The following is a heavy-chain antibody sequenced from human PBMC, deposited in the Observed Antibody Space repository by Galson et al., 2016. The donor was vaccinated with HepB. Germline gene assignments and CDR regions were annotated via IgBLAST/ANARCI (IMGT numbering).Heavy chain of an antibody. V-gene: IGHV4-4*02. D-gene: IGHD1-26*01. Sequence: SETLSLTCAVSDASISSSNWWTWVRQPPGKGLEWIGEIYRNGNTNLNPSLKSRVTISLDKSKNHFSLNLSSVTAADTAVYYCTRVPNSGSYPSPYSYGMDVWGQGTTVTVSS. J-gene: IGHJ6*02. CDR3: TRVPNSGSYPSPYSYGMDV. CDR2: IYRNGNT. CDR1: DASISSSNW.